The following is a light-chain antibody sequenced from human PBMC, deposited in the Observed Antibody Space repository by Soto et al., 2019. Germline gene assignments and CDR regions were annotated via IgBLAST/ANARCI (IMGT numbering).Light chain of an antibody. CDR3: QQYNSYSLT. V-gene: IGKV1-5*01. CDR1: QSISSW. J-gene: IGKJ1*01. CDR2: DAS. Sequence: DIQMTQSPSTLSASVGDRVTITCRASQSISSWLAWYQQKPGKAPKLLIYDASSLESGVPSRFSGSGSGKEFTLTISSLKPADFATYYCQQYNSYSLTLGQGTKADIK.